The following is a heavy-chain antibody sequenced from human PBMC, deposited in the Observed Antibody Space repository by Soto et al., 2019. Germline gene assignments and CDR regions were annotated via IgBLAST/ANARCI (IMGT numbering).Heavy chain of an antibody. D-gene: IGHD5-12*01. V-gene: IGHV4-34*01. CDR2: INHSGTT. CDR1: GGSFSGYY. J-gene: IGHJ4*02. Sequence: NPSETLSLTCAVYGGSFSGYYWSWIRQPPGKGLEWIGQINHSGTTHYNPSLKSRVTISVDTSKNQFSLRVNSVTAADTAVYYCARVHAYIVATIYVPDYFDCWGQGILVTVSS. CDR3: ARVHAYIVATIYVPDYFDC.